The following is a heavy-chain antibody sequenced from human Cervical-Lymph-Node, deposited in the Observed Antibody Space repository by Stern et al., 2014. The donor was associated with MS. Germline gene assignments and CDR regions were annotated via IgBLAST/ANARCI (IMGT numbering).Heavy chain of an antibody. CDR2: LYPADSDT. J-gene: IGHJ4*02. D-gene: IGHD3-22*01. Sequence: EVQLVESGAEVKNPGESLKISCKGSGYTFTRYWIGWVRQMPGKGLEWMGNLYPADSDTSYSPSFQGQVTISADKSISTAYLQWSSLKASDTAMYYCARLPAAPIVVAEGHYFDYWGQGTLVTVSS. CDR1: GYTFTRYW. V-gene: IGHV5-51*03. CDR3: ARLPAAPIVVAEGHYFDY.